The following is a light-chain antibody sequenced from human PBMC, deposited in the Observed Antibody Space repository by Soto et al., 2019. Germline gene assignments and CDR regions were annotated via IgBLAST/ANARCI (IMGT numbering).Light chain of an antibody. V-gene: IGKV3-11*01. Sequence: EIVLTQYPATLSLSPGERATLSCRASQSVSSYLAWYQQKPGQAPRLLIYDAFNRATGIPARFSGSGSGTDFTLTISSLEPEDFAVYYCQQRSNWPPIFTFGPGTKVDIK. CDR3: QQRSNWPPIFT. CDR1: QSVSSY. CDR2: DAF. J-gene: IGKJ3*01.